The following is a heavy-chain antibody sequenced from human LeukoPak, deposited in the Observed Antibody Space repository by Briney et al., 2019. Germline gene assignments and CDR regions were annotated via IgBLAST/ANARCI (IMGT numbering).Heavy chain of an antibody. Sequence: PSETLSLTCGVSDYSISSSYYWGWIRQPPGKGLEWIGSIYHSGSTSYNPSLSSRVTVSVDTSKNQFSLRLSSVTAADTAVYYCARLALDSPLDYWGQGTLVTVSS. CDR2: IYHSGST. CDR1: DYSISSSYY. V-gene: IGHV4-38-2*01. J-gene: IGHJ4*02. CDR3: ARLALDSPLDY.